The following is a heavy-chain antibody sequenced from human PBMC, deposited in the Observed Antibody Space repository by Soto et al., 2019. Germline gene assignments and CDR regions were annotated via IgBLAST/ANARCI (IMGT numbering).Heavy chain of an antibody. CDR2: ISGSGGST. Sequence: LRLSCAASGFTFSSYAMSWVRQAPGKGLEWVSAISGSGGSTYYADSVKGRFTISRDNSKNTLYLQMNSLRAEDTAVYYCSLAVGGYYYGMDVWGQGTTVTVSS. V-gene: IGHV3-23*01. CDR3: SLAVGGYYYGMDV. D-gene: IGHD2-15*01. J-gene: IGHJ6*02. CDR1: GFTFSSYA.